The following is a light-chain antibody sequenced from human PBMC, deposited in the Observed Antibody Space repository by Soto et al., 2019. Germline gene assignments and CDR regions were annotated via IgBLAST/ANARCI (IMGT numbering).Light chain of an antibody. J-gene: IGKJ5*01. CDR3: QQYNNWHPIT. CDR1: QSVSIN. V-gene: IGKV3-15*01. CDR2: DTS. Sequence: EILMTQSPATLSVSPGERATLSCGASQSVSINLAWYQQKPGQAPRLLIYDTSTRATGIPASFSGSGSATEFTLPISSLQPQDFAVYYCQQYNNWHPITFGQGTRLEIK.